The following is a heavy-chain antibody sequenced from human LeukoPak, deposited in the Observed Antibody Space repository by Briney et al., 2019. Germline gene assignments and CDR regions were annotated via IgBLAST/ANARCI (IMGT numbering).Heavy chain of an antibody. D-gene: IGHD3-22*01. J-gene: IGHJ4*02. V-gene: IGHV2-5*02. CDR3: AHRKNYYDSSVFDN. Sequence: SGPTLVNPTQTLTLTCTFSGFSLNTRGVGVGWIRHPPGRALEWPALIYWDDDRRYSPSLNSRLTITKDTSKNQVVLTMTNMDPVDTATYFCAHRKNYYDSSVFDNWGQGTLVTVSS. CDR2: IYWDDDR. CDR1: GFSLNTRGVG.